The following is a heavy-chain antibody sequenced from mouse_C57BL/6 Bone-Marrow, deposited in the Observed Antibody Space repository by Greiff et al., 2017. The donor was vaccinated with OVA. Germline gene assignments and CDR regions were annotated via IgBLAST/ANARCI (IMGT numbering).Heavy chain of an antibody. V-gene: IGHV1-76*01. D-gene: IGHD2-4*01. J-gene: IGHJ1*03. CDR1: GYTFTDYY. CDR3: ARHYDYWYFDV. CDR2: IYPGSGNT. Sequence: LVESGAELVRPGASVKLSCKASGYTFTDYYINWVKQRPGQGLEWIARIYPGSGNTYYNEKFKGKATLTAEKSSSTAYMQLSSLTSEDSAVYFCARHYDYWYFDVWGTGTTVTVSS.